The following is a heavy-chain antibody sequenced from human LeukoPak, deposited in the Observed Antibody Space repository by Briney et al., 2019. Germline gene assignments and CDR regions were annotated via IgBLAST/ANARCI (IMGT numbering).Heavy chain of an antibody. CDR2: ISSSSSYI. CDR3: AITIFGVVQPIPYY. V-gene: IGHV3-21*01. CDR1: GFTFSSYS. D-gene: IGHD3-3*01. J-gene: IGHJ4*02. Sequence: GGSLRLSCAASGFTFSSYSMNWVRQAPGKGMEWVSSISSSSSYIYYADSLKGRFTISRDNAKNSLYLQMNSLRAEDTAVYYCAITIFGVVQPIPYYWGQGTLVTVSS.